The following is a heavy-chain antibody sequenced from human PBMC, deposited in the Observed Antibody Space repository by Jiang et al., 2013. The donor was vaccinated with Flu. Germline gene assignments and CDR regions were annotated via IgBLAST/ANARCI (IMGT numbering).Heavy chain of an antibody. CDR2: IYYSGST. D-gene: IGHD3-9*01. J-gene: IGHJ6*02. CDR3: ARGQDSFDWFGTNYYYGMDV. Sequence: LLKPSETLSLTCTVSGGSISSYYWSWIRQPPGKGLEWIGYIYYSGSTNYNPSLKSRVTISVDTSKNQFSLKLSSVTAADTAVYYCARGQDSFDWFGTNYYYGMDVWGQGTTV. V-gene: IGHV4-59*01. CDR1: GGSISSYY.